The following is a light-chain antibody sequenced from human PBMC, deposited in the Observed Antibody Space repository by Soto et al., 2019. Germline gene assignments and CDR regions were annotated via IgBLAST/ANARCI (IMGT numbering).Light chain of an antibody. CDR2: KAS. J-gene: IGKJ1*01. CDR1: QSISSW. V-gene: IGKV1-5*03. Sequence: DIQMTQSPSTLSASVGDRVTITCRASQSISSWLAWYQQRPGKAPKLLIYKASNLESGVPSRFRGSGSGTELTLTISSLHPDDFATYYCQQYYTYPWTFCPGTKVEIK. CDR3: QQYYTYPWT.